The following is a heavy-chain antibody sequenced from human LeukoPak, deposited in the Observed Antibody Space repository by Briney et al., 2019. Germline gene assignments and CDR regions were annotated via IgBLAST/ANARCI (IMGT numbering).Heavy chain of an antibody. D-gene: IGHD1-14*01. CDR1: GGSISSYY. CDR2: IYYSGST. V-gene: IGHV4-59*01. J-gene: IGHJ6*03. Sequence: SETLSLTCTVSGGSISSYYWSWIRQPPGKGLEWIGYIYYSGSTNYNPSLKSRVTISVDTSKNQFSLKLSSVTAADTAVYYCARDGGSGYYYYYMDVWGKGTTVTISS. CDR3: ARDGGSGYYYYYMDV.